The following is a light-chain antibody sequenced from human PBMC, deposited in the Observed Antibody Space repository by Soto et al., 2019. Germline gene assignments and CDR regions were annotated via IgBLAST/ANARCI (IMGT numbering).Light chain of an antibody. J-gene: IGKJ3*01. CDR1: ESIDSW. CDR2: KAS. V-gene: IGKV1-5*03. CDR3: QHYNSFSS. Sequence: DIQMTQSPSTLSASVGDRVTITCRASESIDSWLAWHQQKPGRAPKLLISKASSLQSGVPSRFSGSGSGTEFTLTISSLQPDDFATYYCQHYNSFSSFGPGTKVDIK.